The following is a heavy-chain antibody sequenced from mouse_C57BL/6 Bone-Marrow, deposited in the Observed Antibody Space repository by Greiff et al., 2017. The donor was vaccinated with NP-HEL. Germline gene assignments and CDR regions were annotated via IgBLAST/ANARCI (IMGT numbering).Heavy chain of an antibody. D-gene: IGHD2-1*01. CDR2: ISSGSSTT. J-gene: IGHJ1*03. CDR3: ARGSYGSCYRYFEV. Sequence: EVQLVESGGGLVKPGGSLKLSCAASGFTFSDYGMHWVRQAPEKGLEWVAYISSGSSTTYYADTVKGRFTISRDNATNTLFLQMTSLTSEDSAMYYCARGSYGSCYRYFEVWGTGTTVTVSS. V-gene: IGHV5-17*01. CDR1: GFTFSDYG.